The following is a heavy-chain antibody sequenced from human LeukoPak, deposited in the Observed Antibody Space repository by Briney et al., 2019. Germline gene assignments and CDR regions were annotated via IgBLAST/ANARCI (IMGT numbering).Heavy chain of an antibody. CDR2: ISSSGSTI. Sequence: GGSLRLSCAASGFTFSDYYMSWIRQAPGKGLEWVSYISSSGSTIYYADSVKGRFTISRDNAKNSLYLQMNSPRAEDTAVYYCARVSNYYYYMDVWGQGTLVTVSS. D-gene: IGHD6-6*01. CDR1: GFTFSDYY. CDR3: ARVSNYYYYMDV. J-gene: IGHJ6*03. V-gene: IGHV3-11*04.